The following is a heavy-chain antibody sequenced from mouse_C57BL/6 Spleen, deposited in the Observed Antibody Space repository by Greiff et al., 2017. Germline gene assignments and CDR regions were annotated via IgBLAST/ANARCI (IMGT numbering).Heavy chain of an antibody. CDR2: IDPSDSYT. V-gene: IGHV1-50*01. Sequence: VQLQQPGAELVKPGASVKLSCKASGYTFTSYWMQWVKQRPGQGLEWIGDIDPSDSYTNYNQKIKGKATLTVDTSSITAYMQLSSLTSEDSAVYYCARRGSYYGRSYYAMDYWGQGTSVTVSS. J-gene: IGHJ4*01. D-gene: IGHD1-1*01. CDR3: ARRGSYYGRSYYAMDY. CDR1: GYTFTSYW.